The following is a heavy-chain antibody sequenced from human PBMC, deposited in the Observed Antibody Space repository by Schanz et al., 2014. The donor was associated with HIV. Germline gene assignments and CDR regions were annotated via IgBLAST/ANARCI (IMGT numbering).Heavy chain of an antibody. Sequence: QVQLVESGGGVVQPGTSLRLSCAASGFPFSGFGIHWVRQAPGKGLDWVAVISYDGSNQYYADSVKGRFSISRDNSKNTLYLQMNSLRAEDTAVYYCARGGIWEWDQPDFDYWGQGTLVTVSS. CDR1: GFPFSGFG. J-gene: IGHJ4*02. D-gene: IGHD2-15*01. V-gene: IGHV3-30*03. CDR2: ISYDGSNQ. CDR3: ARGGIWEWDQPDFDY.